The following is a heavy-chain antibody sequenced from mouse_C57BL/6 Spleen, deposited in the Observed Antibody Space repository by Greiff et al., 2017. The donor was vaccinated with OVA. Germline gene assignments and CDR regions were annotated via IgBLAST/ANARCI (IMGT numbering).Heavy chain of an antibody. CDR3: ARKKNYSNSWFAY. D-gene: IGHD2-5*01. V-gene: IGHV1-47*01. CDR2: FHPYNDDT. J-gene: IGHJ3*01. Sequence: LVESGAELVKPGASVKMSCKASGYTFTTYPIEWMKQNHGKSLEWIGNFHPYNDDTKYNEKFKGKATLTVEKSSSTVYLELSRLTSDDSAVYYCARKKNYSNSWFAYWGQGTLVTVSA. CDR1: GYTFTTYP.